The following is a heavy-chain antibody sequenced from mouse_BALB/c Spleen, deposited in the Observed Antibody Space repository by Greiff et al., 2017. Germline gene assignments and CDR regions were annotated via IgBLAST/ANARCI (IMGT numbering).Heavy chain of an antibody. J-gene: IGHJ2*01. V-gene: IGHV5-6-4*01. Sequence: EVMLVESGGGLVKPGGSLKLSCAASGFTFSSYTMSWVRQTPEKRLEWVATISSGGSYTYYPDSVKGRFTISRDNAKNTLYLQMSSLKSEDTAMYYCTRNSRYYFDYWGQGTTLTVSS. CDR1: GFTFSSYT. CDR3: TRNSRYYFDY. CDR2: ISSGGSYT.